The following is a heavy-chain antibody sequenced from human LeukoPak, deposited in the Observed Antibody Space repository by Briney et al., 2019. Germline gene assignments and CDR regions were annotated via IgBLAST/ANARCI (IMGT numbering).Heavy chain of an antibody. CDR1: GFTFSGHW. V-gene: IGHV3-74*03. CDR3: ARVGGGSSWYLAVYAFDI. CDR2: INERGTDS. D-gene: IGHD6-13*01. J-gene: IGHJ3*02. Sequence: GGSLRLSCTASGFTFSGHWIHWVRQPPGMGLVWVSRINERGTDSMYAESVKGRFTISRDNAKNTVYLQMNSLRAEDTAVYYCARVGGGSSWYLAVYAFDIWGQGTMVTVSS.